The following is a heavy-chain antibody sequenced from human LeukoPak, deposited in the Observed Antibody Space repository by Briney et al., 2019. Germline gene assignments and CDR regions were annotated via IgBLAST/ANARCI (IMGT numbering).Heavy chain of an antibody. J-gene: IGHJ6*03. CDR1: GGSFSGFY. V-gene: IGHV4-34*01. Sequence: SETLSLTCADDGGSFSGFYWTWIRQTPGRGLECIGEINHTGNTNYNPSLTDYNPPPKSRVLISLDTSNNQLSLKLRSVTDAETGVYFCARVRHDPLEYGYYMDVWGKGTTVIVSS. CDR3: ARVRHDPLEYGYYMDV. CDR2: INHTGNT. D-gene: IGHD3-3*01.